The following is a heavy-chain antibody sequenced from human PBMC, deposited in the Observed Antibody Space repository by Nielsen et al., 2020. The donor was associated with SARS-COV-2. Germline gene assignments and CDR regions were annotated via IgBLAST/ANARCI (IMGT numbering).Heavy chain of an antibody. CDR2: IKQDGSEK. CDR3: ARDGGVNTAMVHYYGMDV. D-gene: IGHD3-10*01. Sequence: WIRQPPGKGLEWVANIKQDGSEKYYVDSVKGRFTISRDNAKNSLYLQMNSLRAEDTAVYYCARDGGVNTAMVHYYGMDVWGQGTTVTVSS. J-gene: IGHJ6*02. V-gene: IGHV3-7*03.